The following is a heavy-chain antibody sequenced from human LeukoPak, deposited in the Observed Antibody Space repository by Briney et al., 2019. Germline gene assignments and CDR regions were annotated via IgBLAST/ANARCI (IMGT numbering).Heavy chain of an antibody. CDR3: ARAGSYDFWSGYYNGYYYYYMDV. Sequence: GGSLRLSCAASGFTVSSNYMSWVRQAPGKGLEWVSVIYSGGSTYYADSVKGRFTISRDNSKNTLYLQTNSLRAEDTAVYYCARAGSYDFWSGYYNGYYYYYMDVWGKGTTVTVSS. CDR1: GFTVSSNY. J-gene: IGHJ6*03. D-gene: IGHD3-3*01. CDR2: IYSGGST. V-gene: IGHV3-66*02.